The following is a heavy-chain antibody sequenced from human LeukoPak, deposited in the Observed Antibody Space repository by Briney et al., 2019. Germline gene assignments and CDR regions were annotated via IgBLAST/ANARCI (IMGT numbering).Heavy chain of an antibody. CDR3: ARRSAGWDAFDI. D-gene: IGHD6-13*01. CDR2: IYYGGTT. V-gene: IGHV4-59*08. CDR1: VGSTRGYY. Sequence: PSETLSLTCTVSVGSTRGYYWSGIRHPPGKGLEWIGYIYYGGTTNHNPSLRSRVTTPVDTSKNQFSLNLSSVTAADTAVYYCARRSAGWDAFDIWGQGTMVTVSS. J-gene: IGHJ3*02.